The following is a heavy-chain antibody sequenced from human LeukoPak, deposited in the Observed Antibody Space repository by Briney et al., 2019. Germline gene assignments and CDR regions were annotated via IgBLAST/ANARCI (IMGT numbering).Heavy chain of an antibody. V-gene: IGHV3-7*01. J-gene: IGHJ4*02. CDR3: ATVRIYYDSSGYYYYFDY. D-gene: IGHD3-22*01. CDR1: GFIFSGYW. Sequence: GGSLRLSCAASGFIFSGYWMSWVRQAPGKGLEWVANIKQDGSEKYYVDSVKGRFTISRDNAKNSLYLQMDSLRAEDTAVYYCATVRIYYDSSGYYYYFDYWGQGTLVAVSS. CDR2: IKQDGSEK.